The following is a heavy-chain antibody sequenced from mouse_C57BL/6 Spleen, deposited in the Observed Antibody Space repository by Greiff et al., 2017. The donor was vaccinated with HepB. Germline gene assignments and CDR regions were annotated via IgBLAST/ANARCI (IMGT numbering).Heavy chain of an antibody. V-gene: IGHV1-9*01. CDR3: ARGEYGSSPFAY. CDR2: ILPGSGST. CDR1: GYTFTGYW. J-gene: IGHJ3*01. Sequence: QVQLQQSGAELMKPGASVKLSCKATGYTFTGYWIEWVKQRPGHGLEWIGEILPGSGSTNYNVKFKGKATFTADTSSNTAYMQLSSLTTEESAIYYCARGEYGSSPFAYWGQGTLVTVSA. D-gene: IGHD1-1*01.